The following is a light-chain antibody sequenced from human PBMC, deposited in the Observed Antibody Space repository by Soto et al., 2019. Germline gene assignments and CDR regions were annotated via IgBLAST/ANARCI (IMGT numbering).Light chain of an antibody. Sequence: QAVLTQPSSLSASPGASASLTCTLRSDINVGTYRIYWYQQKPGSPPQYLLRYKSDSDQQQGSGVPSRFSGFKDASANAAILLITWLQSEDEADYYCMIWHSNTWVFDGGTKLTVL. V-gene: IGLV5-45*03. J-gene: IGLJ3*02. CDR3: MIWHSNTWV. CDR1: SDINVGTYR. CDR2: YKSDSDQ.